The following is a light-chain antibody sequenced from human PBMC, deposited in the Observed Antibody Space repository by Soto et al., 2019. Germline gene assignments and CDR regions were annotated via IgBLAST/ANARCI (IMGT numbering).Light chain of an antibody. Sequence: DIQMTQSPSTLSASVGDRVTITCRASQSISSWLAWYQQKPGKAPKLLIYDASSLESGVPSRFSGSGSGTEFTLTISSLQPDDFATYYCQQYNSYLWTFGQGTKVDXK. V-gene: IGKV1-5*01. J-gene: IGKJ1*01. CDR1: QSISSW. CDR3: QQYNSYLWT. CDR2: DAS.